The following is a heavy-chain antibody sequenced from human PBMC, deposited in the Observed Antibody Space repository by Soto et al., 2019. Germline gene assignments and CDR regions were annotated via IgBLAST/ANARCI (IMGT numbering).Heavy chain of an antibody. CDR3: ARMDSPVVSTMWSFDS. D-gene: IGHD5-12*01. CDR1: GYTFTRYW. CDR2: IDPTDSYT. J-gene: IGHJ4*02. Sequence: EVQLVQSGAEVKKPGESLRISCEGSGYTFTRYWISWLRQTPGKGLEWMGRIDPTDSYTNYNPSFQGHVNISVDKSITTAYLQWNSLKASDTAMYYCARMDSPVVSTMWSFDSWGQGTLVTVSS. V-gene: IGHV5-10-1*03.